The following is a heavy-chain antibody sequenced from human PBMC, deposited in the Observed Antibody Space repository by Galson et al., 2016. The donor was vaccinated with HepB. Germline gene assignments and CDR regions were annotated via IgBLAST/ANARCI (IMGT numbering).Heavy chain of an antibody. Sequence: SVKVSCKASGYIFIRYAMHWVRQAPGQRLKWMGWINIGTGDRKYSEKFQDRVTSTRDTSATTAYMELRRLRSEDAAVYYGARDLEGQQPPYWGYYYNYGKDVWGQGTTVIVSS. CDR3: ARDLEGQQPPYWGYYYNYGKDV. V-gene: IGHV1-3*04. D-gene: IGHD6-13*01. CDR1: GYIFIRYA. CDR2: INIGTGDR. J-gene: IGHJ6*02.